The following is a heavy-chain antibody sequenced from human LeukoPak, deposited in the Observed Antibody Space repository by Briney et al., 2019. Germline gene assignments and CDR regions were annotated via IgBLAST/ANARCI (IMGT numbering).Heavy chain of an antibody. CDR1: GFTFSGFG. J-gene: IGHJ4*02. CDR2: IWHDGSNK. CDR3: ARGQQLAGTAFDY. V-gene: IGHV3-33*01. D-gene: IGHD6-13*01. Sequence: PGGSLRLSCAASGFTFSGFGMHWVRQAPGKGLEWVAYIWHDGSNKYYADSVKGRFTISRDSSKNTVYLQMNSLRDEDTAVYYCARGQQLAGTAFDYWGQGTLVTVSS.